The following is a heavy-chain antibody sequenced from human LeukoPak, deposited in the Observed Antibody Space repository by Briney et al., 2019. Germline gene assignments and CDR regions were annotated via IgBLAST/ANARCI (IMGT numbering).Heavy chain of an antibody. V-gene: IGHV3-23*01. D-gene: IGHD1-26*01. Sequence: GGSLRLSCAASGFTFSSYAMSWVRQAPGKGLEWVSPISGSGSSTYYADSVKGRFTISRDNSKNTLYLQMNSLRAEDTAVYYCTTDGVGVEGATYDNWGQGTLVSVSS. CDR1: GFTFSSYA. J-gene: IGHJ4*02. CDR3: TTDGVGVEGATYDN. CDR2: ISGSGSST.